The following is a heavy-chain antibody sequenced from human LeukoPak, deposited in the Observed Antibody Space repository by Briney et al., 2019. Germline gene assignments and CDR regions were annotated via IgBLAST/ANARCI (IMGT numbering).Heavy chain of an antibody. CDR3: ASSTYYYGSGSFDY. J-gene: IGHJ4*02. CDR1: GDSISSGYYY. D-gene: IGHD3-10*01. V-gene: IGHV4-61*02. CDR2: AYTSGST. Sequence: PSQTLSLTCTVSGDSISSGYYYWSWIRQPAGKGLEWIGRAYTSGSTKYNPSLKSRVTISVDTSKNQFSLKLSSVTAADTAVYYCASSTYYYGSGSFDYWGQGTLVTVSS.